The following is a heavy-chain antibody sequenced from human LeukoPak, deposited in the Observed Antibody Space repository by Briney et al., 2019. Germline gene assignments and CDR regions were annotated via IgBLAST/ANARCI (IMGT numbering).Heavy chain of an antibody. CDR3: AKGGPYSNVATGYPHDY. CDR1: GFTFSNYV. Sequence: GGSLRLSCAASGFTFSNYVMGWVRQAPGQGLECVAGIIGSGGSTYYVDSVKGRFTISRDNSKSTLYLQMNSLRAEDAALYFCAKGGPYSNVATGYPHDYWGQETLVIVSS. V-gene: IGHV3-23*01. D-gene: IGHD3-9*01. CDR2: IIGSGGST. J-gene: IGHJ4*02.